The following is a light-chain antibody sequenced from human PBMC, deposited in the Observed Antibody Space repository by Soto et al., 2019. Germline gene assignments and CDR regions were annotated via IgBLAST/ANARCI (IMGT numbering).Light chain of an antibody. CDR3: QQRSNWPSVT. Sequence: ESVLTQSPATLSLSPGDRATLSCRASQSITNSLAWYRHQPGQPRRLLIYDASKRATGIPARFIGSGSGTHFTLTISSLEPEDFGLYYCQQRSNWPSVTFGGGTKVEIK. CDR1: QSITNS. CDR2: DAS. V-gene: IGKV3-11*01. J-gene: IGKJ4*01.